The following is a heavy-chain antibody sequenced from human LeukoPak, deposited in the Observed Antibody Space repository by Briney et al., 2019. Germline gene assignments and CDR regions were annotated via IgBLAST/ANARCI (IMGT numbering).Heavy chain of an antibody. CDR2: ISWNSGSI. J-gene: IGHJ2*01. CDR1: GFTFDDYA. D-gene: IGHD2-2*01. CDR3: ARAQSDCSSTSCYSPFYWYFDL. Sequence: GGSLRLSCAASGFTFDDYAMHWVRQAPGKGLEWVSGISWNSGSIGYADSVKGRFTISRDNAKNSLYLQMNSLRAEDMALYYCARAQSDCSSTSCYSPFYWYFDLWGRGTLVTVSS. V-gene: IGHV3-9*03.